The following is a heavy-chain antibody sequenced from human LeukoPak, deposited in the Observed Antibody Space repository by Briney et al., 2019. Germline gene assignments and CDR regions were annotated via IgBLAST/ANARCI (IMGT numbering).Heavy chain of an antibody. D-gene: IGHD2-2*01. V-gene: IGHV4-59*08. CDR2: VFYSGNT. CDR1: GGSRTGYF. J-gene: IGHJ4*02. CDR3: ARQGTITYAYFDY. Sequence: SETLSLTSTVSGGSRTGYFWSWIRQPPGKGLEWLGYVFYSGNTRYNPSLESRVTTSADTSKNQFSLRLTSVTAADTAVYYCARQGTITYAYFDYWSQGTLVTVSS.